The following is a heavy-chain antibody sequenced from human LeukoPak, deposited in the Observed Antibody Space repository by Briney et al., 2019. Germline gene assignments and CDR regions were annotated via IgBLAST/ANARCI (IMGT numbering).Heavy chain of an antibody. CDR1: GFTVSSNY. D-gene: IGHD5-18*01. CDR2: IWYDGSNK. V-gene: IGHV3-33*08. Sequence: GGSLRLSRVASGFTVSSNYMSWVRQAPGKGLEWVAVIWYDGSNKYYADSVKGRFTISRDNSKNTLYLQMNSLRAEDTAVYYCARGDTAMVKIDYWGQGTLVTVSS. J-gene: IGHJ4*02. CDR3: ARGDTAMVKIDY.